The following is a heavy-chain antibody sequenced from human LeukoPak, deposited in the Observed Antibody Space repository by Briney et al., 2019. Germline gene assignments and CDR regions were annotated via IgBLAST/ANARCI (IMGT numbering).Heavy chain of an antibody. CDR1: GGSISSGGYY. Sequence: SQTLSLTCTVSGGSISSGGYYWSWIRQPPGKGLEWIGYIYHSGSTYYNPSLKSRVTISVDRSKNQFSLKLSSVTAADTAVYYCARDRSIAAAGFNWFDPWGQGTLVTVSS. J-gene: IGHJ5*02. V-gene: IGHV4-30-2*01. D-gene: IGHD6-13*01. CDR2: IYHSGST. CDR3: ARDRSIAAAGFNWFDP.